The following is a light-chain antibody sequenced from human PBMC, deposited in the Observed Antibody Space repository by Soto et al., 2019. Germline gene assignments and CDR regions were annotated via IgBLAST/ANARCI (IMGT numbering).Light chain of an antibody. J-gene: IGLJ2*01. CDR3: GADHGNGSNVV. Sequence: QPVLTQPPSASASLGASVTLTCTLSSGYSNYKVDWYQQRPGKGPRFVMRVGTGGIVGSKGEGIPDRFSVLGSGLNRYLIIKNIQEEDESDYHCGADHGNGSNVVFGGGTKLTVL. V-gene: IGLV9-49*01. CDR2: VGTGGIVG. CDR1: SGYSNYK.